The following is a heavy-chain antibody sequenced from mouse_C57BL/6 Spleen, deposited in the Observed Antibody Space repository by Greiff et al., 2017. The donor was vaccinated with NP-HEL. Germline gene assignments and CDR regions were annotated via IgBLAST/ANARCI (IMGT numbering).Heavy chain of an antibody. CDR3: ARSNYYGSPSPYAMDY. J-gene: IGHJ4*01. V-gene: IGHV1-64*01. Sequence: VQLQQPGAELVKPGASVKLSCKASGYTFTSYWMHWVKQRPGQGLEWIGMIHPNSGSTNYNEKFTSKATLTVDKASSTAYMQLSSLTSEDSAVYYCARSNYYGSPSPYAMDYWGQGTSVTVSS. CDR2: IHPNSGST. CDR1: GYTFTSYW. D-gene: IGHD1-1*01.